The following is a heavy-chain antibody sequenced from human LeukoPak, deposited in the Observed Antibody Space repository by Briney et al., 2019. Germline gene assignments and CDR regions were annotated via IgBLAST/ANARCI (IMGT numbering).Heavy chain of an antibody. V-gene: IGHV5-51*01. CDR1: GYSFTSYW. J-gene: IGHJ4*02. Sequence: HGESLKISCKGSGYSFTSYWIGWVRQMPGKGLEWMGIIYPDDSDTRYSPSFQGQVTISADKSISTAYLQWSGLKTSDTAMYYCARRYYHRSGTSNYFDYWGQGTLVTVSS. CDR2: IYPDDSDT. D-gene: IGHD3-10*01. CDR3: ARRYYHRSGTSNYFDY.